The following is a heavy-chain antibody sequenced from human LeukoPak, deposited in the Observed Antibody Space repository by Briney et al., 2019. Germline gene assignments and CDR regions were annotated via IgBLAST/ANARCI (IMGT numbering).Heavy chain of an antibody. CDR3: ARGRTIFGVDIDY. CDR2: MNPNSGNT. D-gene: IGHD3-3*01. J-gene: IGHJ4*02. CDR1: GYTFTSYD. V-gene: IGHV1-8*01. Sequence: ASVKVSCKASGYTFTSYDINWVRQATGQGLEWMGWMNPNSGNTGYAQKFQGRVTMTRNTSINTAYMELSSLRSEDTAVYYCARGRTIFGVDIDYWGQGTLVTVSS.